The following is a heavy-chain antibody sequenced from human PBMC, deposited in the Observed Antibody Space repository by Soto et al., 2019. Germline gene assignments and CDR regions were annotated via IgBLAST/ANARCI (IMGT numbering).Heavy chain of an antibody. CDR1: GGSVSSGRYY. D-gene: IGHD2-2*01. Sequence: QVQLQESGPGLLKASETLSLTCSVSGGSVSSGRYYWSWVRQHPGKGLEWIGYIHHSGTTDYNPSLNSRALIPMDRLQNHSSLTLGSVTAAATAVYYCATIPTSPAPSRDTFDVWGQGTVVTVSS. CDR3: ATIPTSPAPSRDTFDV. CDR2: IHHSGTT. V-gene: IGHV4-31*03. J-gene: IGHJ3*01.